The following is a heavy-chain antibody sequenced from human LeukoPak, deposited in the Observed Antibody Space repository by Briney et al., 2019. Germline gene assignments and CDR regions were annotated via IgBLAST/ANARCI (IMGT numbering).Heavy chain of an antibody. CDR2: INQDGNEK. J-gene: IGHJ6*04. Sequence: QAGGSLRLSCEVSGFVFRNYWMDLVRQAPGRGLEWVANINQDGNEKYFVDSVKGRFTISRDNAKNSLYLQMNSLRAEDTAVYYCSRALEVWGKGTTVTVSS. CDR3: SRALEV. V-gene: IGHV3-7*01. CDR1: GFVFRNYW.